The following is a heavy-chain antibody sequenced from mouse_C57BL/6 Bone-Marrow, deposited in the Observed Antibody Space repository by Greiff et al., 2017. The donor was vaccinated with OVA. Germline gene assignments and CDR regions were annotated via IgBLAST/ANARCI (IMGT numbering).Heavy chain of an antibody. V-gene: IGHV1-18*01. J-gene: IGHJ3*01. D-gene: IGHD1-1*01. CDR3: ARAGNLYGSSYPGFAY. CDR2: INPNNGGT. CDR1: GYTFTDYN. Sequence: EVQLQQSGPELVKPGASVKIPCKASGYTFTDYNMDWVKQSHGKSLEWIGDINPNNGGTIYNQKFKGKATLTVDKSSSTAYMELRSLTSEDTAVYYCARAGNLYGSSYPGFAYWGQGTLVTVSA.